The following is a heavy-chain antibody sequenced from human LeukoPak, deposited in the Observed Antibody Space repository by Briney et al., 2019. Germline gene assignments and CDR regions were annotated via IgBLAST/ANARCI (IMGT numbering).Heavy chain of an antibody. Sequence: GASVKVSCKASGGTFSSYTISWVRQAPGQGLEWMGRIIPILGIANYAQKFQGRVTITADKSTSTAYMALSSLRSEDTAVYYCARDMSGSSHDAFDIWGQGTMVTVSS. V-gene: IGHV1-69*04. D-gene: IGHD1-26*01. CDR2: IIPILGIA. J-gene: IGHJ3*02. CDR1: GGTFSSYT. CDR3: ARDMSGSSHDAFDI.